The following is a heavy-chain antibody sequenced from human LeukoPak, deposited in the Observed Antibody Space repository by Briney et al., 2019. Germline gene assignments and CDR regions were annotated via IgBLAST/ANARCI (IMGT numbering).Heavy chain of an antibody. J-gene: IGHJ4*02. V-gene: IGHV4-4*07. CDR1: GGSISSYY. Sequence: SETLSLTCTVSGGSISSYYWSWIRQPPGKGLEWIGRVYTSGSTNYNPSLKGRVTVSVDTSKNQFSLKLSSVTAADTAVYYCASGYQPFDYWGQGTLVTVSS. CDR3: ASGYQPFDY. CDR2: VYTSGST. D-gene: IGHD6-13*01.